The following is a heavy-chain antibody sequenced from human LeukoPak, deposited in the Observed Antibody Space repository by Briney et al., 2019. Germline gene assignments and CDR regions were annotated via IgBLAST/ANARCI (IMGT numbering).Heavy chain of an antibody. V-gene: IGHV3-15*01. CDR1: GFTFSNAW. CDR2: IQSKTDGGTT. J-gene: IGHJ4*02. D-gene: IGHD4-17*01. Sequence: PGGSLRLSCAASGFTFSNAWMSWVRQAPGKGLEWVGRIQSKTDGGTTDYAAPVKGRFTISRDDSKNTLYLQMNSLKTEDTAVYYCTTAVLLDYVDLFFDYWGQGTLVTVSS. CDR3: TTAVLLDYVDLFFDY.